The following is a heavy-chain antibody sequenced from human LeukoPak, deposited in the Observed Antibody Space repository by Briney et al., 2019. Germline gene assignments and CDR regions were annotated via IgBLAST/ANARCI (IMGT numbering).Heavy chain of an antibody. V-gene: IGHV7-4-1*02. CDR3: AKQGGYSYGHLPDYYYGMDV. CDR1: GYTFTSYA. CDR2: INTNTGNP. J-gene: IGHJ6*02. D-gene: IGHD5-18*01. Sequence: ASVKVPCKASGYTFTSYAMNWVRQAPGQGLEWMGWINTNTGNPTYAQGFTGRFVFSLDTSVSTAYLQISSLKAEDTAVYYCAKQGGYSYGHLPDYYYGMDVWGQGTTVTVSS.